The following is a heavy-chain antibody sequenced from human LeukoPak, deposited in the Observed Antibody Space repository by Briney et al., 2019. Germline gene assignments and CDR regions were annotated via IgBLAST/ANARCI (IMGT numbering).Heavy chain of an antibody. J-gene: IGHJ4*02. D-gene: IGHD2-2*01. Sequence: GESLKISCKGSGYSFTSYWIGWVRQMPGKGLEWMGIIYPGDSDTRYSPSFQGQVTISADKFISTAYLQWSSLKASDTAMYYCAREYWSSTSCYDGNYFDYWGQGTLVTVSS. CDR2: IYPGDSDT. CDR3: AREYWSSTSCYDGNYFDY. CDR1: GYSFTSYW. V-gene: IGHV5-51*01.